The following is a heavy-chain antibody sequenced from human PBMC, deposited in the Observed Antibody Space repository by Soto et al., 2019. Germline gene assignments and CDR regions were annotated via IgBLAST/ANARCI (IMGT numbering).Heavy chain of an antibody. CDR3: AKNGDFGTWGMDV. J-gene: IGHJ6*02. CDR2: ISSRGDGT. CDR1: GFTFNTYA. Sequence: PVGSLRLSCAASGFTFNTYAMTGVRQAPGKGLEWVAIISSRGDGTYYVDSVKGRFTISRDNCRNTLNLQMNSLRAEDTAVYYCAKNGDFGTWGMDVWGQGTTVTVSS. V-gene: IGHV3-23*01. D-gene: IGHD3-3*01.